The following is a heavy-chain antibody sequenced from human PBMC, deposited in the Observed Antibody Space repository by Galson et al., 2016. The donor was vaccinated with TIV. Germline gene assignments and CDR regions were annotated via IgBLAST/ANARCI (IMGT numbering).Heavy chain of an antibody. CDR2: ISDSSDTI. CDR3: ARDKERSGWYFWFDP. V-gene: IGHV3-48*04. CDR1: GFTFSSYS. Sequence: SLRLSCAASGFTFSSYSMTWVRQAPGKGVEWVSYISDSSDTIYYGDSVKGRFTISRDNAKNSVYLQMNNLRTEDTGVYYCARDKERSGWYFWFDPWGQGTLVTVSA. J-gene: IGHJ5*02. D-gene: IGHD6-19*01.